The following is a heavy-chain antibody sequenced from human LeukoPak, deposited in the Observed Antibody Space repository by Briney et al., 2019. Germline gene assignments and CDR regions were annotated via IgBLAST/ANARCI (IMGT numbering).Heavy chain of an antibody. J-gene: IGHJ6*03. CDR3: AKEGRYSSPYYYMDV. CDR2: ISGSGSST. CDR1: AFTFSSYA. D-gene: IGHD6-13*01. V-gene: IGHV3-23*01. Sequence: PGGSLRLSCAASAFTFSSYAMSWVRQAPGKGLEWVSAISGSGSSTYFADSGRGRFTISRDNSKNTLYLQMNSLRAEDTAVYYCAKEGRYSSPYYYMDVWGKGTTVTVSS.